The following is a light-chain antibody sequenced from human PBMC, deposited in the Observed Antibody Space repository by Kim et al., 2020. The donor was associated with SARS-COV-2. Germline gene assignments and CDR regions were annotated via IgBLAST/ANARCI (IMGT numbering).Light chain of an antibody. Sequence: VKLTCSLCSGRSIYAIAWHQPQPGKGPRYLIKLSCDGSHSKGDGIPDRSSGASSGADPHLTFASLQSEDEADYYCQTWGTCPVVFGGGTQLTVL. CDR3: QTWGTCPVV. CDR1: SGRSIYA. V-gene: IGLV4-69*01. CDR2: LSCDGSH. J-gene: IGLJ2*01.